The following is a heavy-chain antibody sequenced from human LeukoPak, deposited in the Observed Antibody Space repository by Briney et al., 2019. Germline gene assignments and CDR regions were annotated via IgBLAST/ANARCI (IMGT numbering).Heavy chain of an antibody. J-gene: IGHJ5*02. D-gene: IGHD2-2*01. CDR1: GGSISSGGYY. CDR3: ARRGGYCSSTSCPRLLYNWFDP. V-gene: IGHV4-39*07. Sequence: PSETLSLTCTVSGGSISSGGYYWSWIRQPPGKGLEWIGEINHSGSTNYNPSLKSRVTISVDTSKNQFSLKLSSVTAADTAVYYCARRGGYCSSTSCPRLLYNWFDPWGQGTLVTVSS. CDR2: INHSGST.